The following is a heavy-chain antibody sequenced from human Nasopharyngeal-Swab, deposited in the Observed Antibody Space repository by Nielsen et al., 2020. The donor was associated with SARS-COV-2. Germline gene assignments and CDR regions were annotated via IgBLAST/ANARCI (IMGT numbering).Heavy chain of an antibody. CDR2: IWYDGSNK. Sequence: GESLKISCAASGFSFSTYGMHWVLQSPVKGLEWLTNIWYDGSNKYYADSVKGRFTVSRDNSKNTLFLEMDSLRAEDTAVYYCARGSSVHAFDVWGQGTEVTVSS. J-gene: IGHJ3*01. V-gene: IGHV3-33*01. CDR3: ARGSSVHAFDV. D-gene: IGHD3-10*01. CDR1: GFSFSTYG.